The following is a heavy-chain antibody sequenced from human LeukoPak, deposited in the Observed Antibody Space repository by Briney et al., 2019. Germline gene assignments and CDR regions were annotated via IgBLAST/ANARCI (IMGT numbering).Heavy chain of an antibody. Sequence: SETLSLTCTVSGGSISSYYWSWIRQPAGKGLEWIGRIYTSGSTNYNPSLKSRVTMSVDTSKNQLSLKLSSVTAADTAVYYCARDIVVVPAASNWFDPWGQGTLVTVSS. CDR3: ARDIVVVPAASNWFDP. D-gene: IGHD2-2*01. CDR2: IYTSGST. CDR1: GGSISSYY. J-gene: IGHJ5*02. V-gene: IGHV4-4*07.